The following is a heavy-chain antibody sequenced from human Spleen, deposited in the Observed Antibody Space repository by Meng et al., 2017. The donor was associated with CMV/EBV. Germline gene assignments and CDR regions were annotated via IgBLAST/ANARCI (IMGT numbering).Heavy chain of an antibody. Sequence: ASVKVSCKASGYTFTSYYMHWVRQAPGQGREWMGIINPSGGNTSYAQKFQGRVTMTRDTSTSTVYIELSSLRSEDTAVYYSAREVYYGSVFFWGQGTLVTVSS. J-gene: IGHJ4*02. CDR1: GYTFTSYY. CDR3: AREVYYGSVFF. D-gene: IGHD3-10*01. V-gene: IGHV1-46*01. CDR2: INPSGGNT.